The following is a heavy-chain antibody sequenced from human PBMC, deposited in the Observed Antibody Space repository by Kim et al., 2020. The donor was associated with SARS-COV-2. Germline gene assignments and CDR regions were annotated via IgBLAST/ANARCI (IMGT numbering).Heavy chain of an antibody. CDR1: GYTLTELS. V-gene: IGHV1-24*01. Sequence: ASVKVSCKVSGYTLTELSMHWVRQAPGKGLEWMGGFDPEDGETIYAQKFQGRVTMTEDTSTDTAYMELSSLSSEDTAVYYCATDSSDYGANYYYYYGMDVWGQGTTVTVSS. CDR3: ATDSSDYGANYYYYYGMDV. J-gene: IGHJ6*02. D-gene: IGHD4-17*01. CDR2: FDPEDGET.